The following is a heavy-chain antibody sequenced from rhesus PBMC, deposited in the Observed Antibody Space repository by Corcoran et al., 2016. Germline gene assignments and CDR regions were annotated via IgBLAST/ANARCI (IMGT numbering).Heavy chain of an antibody. CDR1: GYTFTSYY. D-gene: IGHD1-44*02. CDR2: ISPYKGNK. Sequence: QVQLVQSGAEIKQPGASVKLSCKASGYTFTSYYMHWVRHAPGQGLEWIGLISPYKGNKGYAQNFQDRVTITTDTSTSTGYMELSSLRSEDTAVYYCTRASGWELQRGFDYWGQGVLVTVSS. CDR3: TRASGWELQRGFDY. J-gene: IGHJ4*01. V-gene: IGHV1-1*01.